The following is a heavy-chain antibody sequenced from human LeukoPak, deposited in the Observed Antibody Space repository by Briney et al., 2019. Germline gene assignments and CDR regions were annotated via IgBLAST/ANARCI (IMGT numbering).Heavy chain of an antibody. CDR2: ITSSGTYI. CDR1: GFTFNKYK. Sequence: GVSLRLSCATSGFTFNKYKMNWVRQAPGRALEWVSSITSSGTYIFYADSVKRRFTISRDNAKNSLYLQMNSLGPEDTAVYYCARDPYSGNYGNYYYYYMDVWGKGTTVTISS. D-gene: IGHD1-26*01. J-gene: IGHJ6*03. V-gene: IGHV3-21*01. CDR3: ARDPYSGNYGNYYYYYMDV.